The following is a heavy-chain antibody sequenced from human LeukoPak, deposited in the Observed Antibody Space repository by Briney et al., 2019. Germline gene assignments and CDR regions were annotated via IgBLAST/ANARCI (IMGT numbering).Heavy chain of an antibody. V-gene: IGHV3-23*01. CDR3: AKAEAGVVIIPPFDY. CDR1: GFTFSSYA. D-gene: IGHD3-3*01. Sequence: PGGSLRLSCAASGFTFSSYAMSWVRQAPGKGLAWVSAISGSGGSTYYAGSVKGRFTISRDNSKNTLYLQMNSLRAEDTAVYYCAKAEAGVVIIPPFDYWGQGTLVTVSS. CDR2: ISGSGGST. J-gene: IGHJ4*02.